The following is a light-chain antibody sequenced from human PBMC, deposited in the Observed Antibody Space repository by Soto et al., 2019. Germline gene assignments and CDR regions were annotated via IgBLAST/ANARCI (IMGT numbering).Light chain of an antibody. CDR2: GAS. Sequence: EILRTQSPATLSLSAGERATLSCRASQSVSNNLAWYKQQPGQAPRLLIYGASTTASGIPARFSGSGSGTEFTLTISRLPPEDFEVYYCQQYDSSPKTFGQGTKVYIK. J-gene: IGKJ1*01. CDR1: QSVSNN. V-gene: IGKV3-15*01. CDR3: QQYDSSPKT.